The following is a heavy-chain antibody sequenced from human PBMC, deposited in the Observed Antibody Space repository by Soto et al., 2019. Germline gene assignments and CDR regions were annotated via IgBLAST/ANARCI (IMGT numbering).Heavy chain of an antibody. J-gene: IGHJ6*02. V-gene: IGHV3-23*01. Sequence: GGSLRLSCAASGFTFRNYAMSWVRQAPGKGLEWVSRISGNGGDINYADSVKGRFAISRDNSKNTLYLQMNSLRAEDTAVYYCAKRGGIVEVLRTFVAYAMDVWGQGTTVTVYS. D-gene: IGHD2-21*01. CDR3: AKRGGIVEVLRTFVAYAMDV. CDR2: ISGNGGDI. CDR1: GFTFRNYA.